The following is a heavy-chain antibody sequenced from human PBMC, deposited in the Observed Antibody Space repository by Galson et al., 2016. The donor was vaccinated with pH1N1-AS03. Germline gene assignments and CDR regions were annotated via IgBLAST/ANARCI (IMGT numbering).Heavy chain of an antibody. CDR2: IAAVGTT. CDR1: GFTVSTYD. J-gene: IGHJ5*02. D-gene: IGHD5-18*01. V-gene: IGHV3-13*01. Sequence: SLRLSCAASGFTVSTYDMHWVRQSAGGGLEWVSLIAAVGTTEYAGSVKGRFTIFRDNVKNSLYLQMNNLRAEDTALYYCAVWGYISNTHGLDVWSQGMLVAVSS. CDR3: AVWGYISNTHGLDV.